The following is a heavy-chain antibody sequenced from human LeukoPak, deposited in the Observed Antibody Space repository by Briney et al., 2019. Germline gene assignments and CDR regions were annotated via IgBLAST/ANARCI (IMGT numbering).Heavy chain of an antibody. D-gene: IGHD1-26*01. CDR1: DFSFSNYG. J-gene: IGHJ6*02. V-gene: IGHV3-30*18. CDR3: AKDRLFGSGLNGPHYYYGMDV. CDR2: ILYDGNNK. Sequence: GGSLRLSCAASDFSFSNYGMHWVRQAPGKGLEWVAVILYDGNNKHYAESVKGRFTISRDNSNNMLYLQMNSLRPEDTAVYYCAKDRLFGSGLNGPHYYYGMDVWGQGTTVIVTS.